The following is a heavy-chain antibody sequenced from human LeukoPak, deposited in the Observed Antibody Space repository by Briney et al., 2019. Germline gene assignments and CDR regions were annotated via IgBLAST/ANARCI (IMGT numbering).Heavy chain of an antibody. CDR1: GGSISSSNW. CDR3: ARGPPRGLVNRFDY. J-gene: IGHJ4*02. D-gene: IGHD6-19*01. V-gene: IGHV3-33*08. Sequence: LSLTCAVSGGSISSSNWWSWVRQAPGKGLEWVAVIWYDGSNKYYADSVKGRFTISRDNSKNTLYLQMNSLRAEDTAVYYCARGPPRGLVNRFDYWGQGTLVTVSS. CDR2: IWYDGSNK.